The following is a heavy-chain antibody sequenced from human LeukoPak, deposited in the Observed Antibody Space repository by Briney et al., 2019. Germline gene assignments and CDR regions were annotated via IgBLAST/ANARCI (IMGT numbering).Heavy chain of an antibody. CDR3: ATFSYAGNAGGSAGS. Sequence: GGSLRLSCAASGFTFSSYEMNWVRQAPGKGLEWVSYIGDTGTTLYYADSVKGRFSISRDNSKNTVNLQMNSLRAEDTAVYYCATFSYAGNAGGSAGSWGQGTLVTVSS. V-gene: IGHV3-48*03. CDR1: GFTFSSYE. CDR2: IGDTGTTL. D-gene: IGHD4-23*01. J-gene: IGHJ5*02.